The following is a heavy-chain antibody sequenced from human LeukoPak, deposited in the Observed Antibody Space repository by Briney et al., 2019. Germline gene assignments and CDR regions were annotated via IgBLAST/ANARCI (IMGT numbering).Heavy chain of an antibody. J-gene: IGHJ4*02. D-gene: IGHD6-19*01. Sequence: GGSLRLSCAASGFTFSTYWMSWVRQAPGKGLEWVANIKEDGSEKYYVDSVKGRFIISRDNAKKSVYLQMNSLRVEDTAVYYCARDDRHSSGWYGKGVYWGQGTLVTVSS. V-gene: IGHV3-7*01. CDR2: IKEDGSEK. CDR3: ARDDRHSSGWYGKGVY. CDR1: GFTFSTYW.